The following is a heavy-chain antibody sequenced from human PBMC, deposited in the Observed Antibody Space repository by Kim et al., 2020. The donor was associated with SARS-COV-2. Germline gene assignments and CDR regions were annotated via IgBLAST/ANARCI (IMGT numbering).Heavy chain of an antibody. J-gene: IGHJ4*02. Sequence: NPSLKSRVTIAVDKSKNPSSLKLSCMTAADTAVYYCARVVPSRIGYFGYWGQGTLVTVSS. D-gene: IGHD2-15*01. V-gene: IGHV4-4*02. CDR3: ARVVPSRIGYFGY.